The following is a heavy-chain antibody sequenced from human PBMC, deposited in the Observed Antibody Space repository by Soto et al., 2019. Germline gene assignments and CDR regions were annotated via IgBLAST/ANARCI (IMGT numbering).Heavy chain of an antibody. V-gene: IGHV1-69*01. J-gene: IGHJ3*02. CDR1: GATFSTYT. CDR3: ARSCGGGSCSSPLYSNGAFDI. CDR2: IIPMYAAP. D-gene: IGHD2-15*01. Sequence: QVQLVQSGAEVKKPGSSVKVSCRASGATFSTYTFSWVRQAPGQGLEWMGGIIPMYAAPDYAEKFQGRLTIIADESTGTAYLELSNLKSEDTAVYFCARSCGGGSCSSPLYSNGAFDIWGQGTMVTVSS.